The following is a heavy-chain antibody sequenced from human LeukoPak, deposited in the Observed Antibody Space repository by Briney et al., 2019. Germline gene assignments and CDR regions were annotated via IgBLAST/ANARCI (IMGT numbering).Heavy chain of an antibody. CDR2: IKSKTDGGTT. CDR1: GFSFSNAW. CDR3: LGSGWHTGYFDY. D-gene: IGHD6-19*01. Sequence: PGGSLRLSCAASGFSFSNAWMTWVRQAPGKGLEWVGRIKSKTDGGTTDYAAPVKGRFTISRDDSKNTLYLQMSSLNTEDTAVYYCLGSGWHTGYFDYWGQGTLVSVSS. V-gene: IGHV3-15*01. J-gene: IGHJ4*02.